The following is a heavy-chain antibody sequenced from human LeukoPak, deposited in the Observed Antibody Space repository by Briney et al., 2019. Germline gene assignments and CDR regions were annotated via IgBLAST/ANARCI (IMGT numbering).Heavy chain of an antibody. V-gene: IGHV4-39*07. CDR3: ARSLLWWRRPKGGIDY. CDR2: INHSGST. CDR1: GGSISSTSYY. J-gene: IGHJ4*02. D-gene: IGHD2-21*02. Sequence: SGTLSLTCVVSGGSISSTSYYWGWIRQPPGKGLEWIGEINHSGSTNYNPSLKSRVTISVDTSKNQFSLKLSSVTAADTAVYYCARSLLWWRRPKGGIDYWGQGTLVTVSS.